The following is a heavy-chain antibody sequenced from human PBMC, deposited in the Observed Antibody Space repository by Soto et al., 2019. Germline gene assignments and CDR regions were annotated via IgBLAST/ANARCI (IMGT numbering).Heavy chain of an antibody. CDR3: ARGGYSSTWSNLLDRSGLDV. V-gene: IGHV1-69*06. CDR2: IVPLFRTT. D-gene: IGHD6-13*01. Sequence: QVQLVQSGAEAKKPGSSVKVSCKTSGGTFSSYAISWVRQAPGQGLEWMGGIVPLFRTTNYAQKFKGRVTITADTSTYKVYMELSGLRSGDTAVYYCARGGYSSTWSNLLDRSGLDVWGQGTTVTVSS. CDR1: GGTFSSYA. J-gene: IGHJ6*02.